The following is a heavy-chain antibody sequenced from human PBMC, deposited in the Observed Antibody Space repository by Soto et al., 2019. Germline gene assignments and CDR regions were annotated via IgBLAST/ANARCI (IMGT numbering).Heavy chain of an antibody. Sequence: PSETLSLTCTVSGGSISSYYWSWIRQPPGKGLEWIGYIYYSGSTNYNPFLKSRVTISVDTSKNQFSLKLSSVTAADTAVYYCARSYSSSWYWFDPWGQGTLVTVSS. D-gene: IGHD6-13*01. V-gene: IGHV4-59*08. CDR2: IYYSGST. CDR3: ARSYSSSWYWFDP. J-gene: IGHJ5*02. CDR1: GGSISSYY.